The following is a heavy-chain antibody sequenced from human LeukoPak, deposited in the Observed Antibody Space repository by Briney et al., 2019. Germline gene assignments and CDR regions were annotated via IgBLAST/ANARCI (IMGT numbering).Heavy chain of an antibody. Sequence: SETLSLTCTVSGGSITSTTYHWGWIRQSPGKGLEWIGEIYHSGNTNYNPSLKSRVTISLDKSKIQFSLKLRSVTAADTAVYYCAREEMPGKFDYWGQGTLVTVSS. V-gene: IGHV4-39*07. J-gene: IGHJ4*02. D-gene: IGHD1-26*01. CDR3: AREEMPGKFDY. CDR1: GGSITSTTYH. CDR2: IYHSGNT.